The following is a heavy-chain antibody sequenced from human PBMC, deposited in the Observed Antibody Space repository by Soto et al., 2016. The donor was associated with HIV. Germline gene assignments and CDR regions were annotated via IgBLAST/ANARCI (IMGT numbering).Heavy chain of an antibody. J-gene: IGHJ1*01. D-gene: IGHD3-10*01. V-gene: IGHV3-21*01. CDR3: ARSGYYGFGELTLQTWTLEYFQH. CDR1: GFTFSSYS. CDR2: ISSSSTYI. Sequence: EVQLVESGGGLVKPGGSLRLSCAASGFTFSSYSMNWVRQPPGKGLEWVSSISSSSTYIYYADSVKGRFTISRDNAKNPLYLQMNSLRAEDTAVYYCARSGYYGFGELTLQTWTLEYFQHWGQGTLVHRLL.